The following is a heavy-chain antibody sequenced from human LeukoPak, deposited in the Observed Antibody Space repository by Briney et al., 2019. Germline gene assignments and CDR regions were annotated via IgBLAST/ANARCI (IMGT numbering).Heavy chain of an antibody. CDR3: AISYYDTSGPFDY. J-gene: IGHJ4*02. D-gene: IGHD3-22*01. CDR2: ISRSRTYI. Sequence: PGGSLRLSCAASGFTFSNYNMNWVRQAPGKGLEWVSSISRSRTYIYYADSVKGRFTISRDNAKSSLYLQMNSLRAEDTAVYYCAISYYDTSGPFDYWGQGTLVTVSS. V-gene: IGHV3-21*01. CDR1: GFTFSNYN.